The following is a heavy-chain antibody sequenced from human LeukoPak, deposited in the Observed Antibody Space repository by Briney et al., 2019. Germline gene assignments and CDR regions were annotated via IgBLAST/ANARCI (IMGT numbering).Heavy chain of an antibody. J-gene: IGHJ4*02. D-gene: IGHD1-14*01. V-gene: IGHV3-21*01. CDR2: ISSSSSYI. CDR1: GFTFSSCS. Sequence: GGSLRLSCAASGFTFSSCSMNWVRQAPGKGLEWVSSISSSSSYIYYADSVKGRFTISRDNAKNSLYLQMNSLRAEDTAVYYCARDHFLTGAFDYWGQGTLVTVSS. CDR3: ARDHFLTGAFDY.